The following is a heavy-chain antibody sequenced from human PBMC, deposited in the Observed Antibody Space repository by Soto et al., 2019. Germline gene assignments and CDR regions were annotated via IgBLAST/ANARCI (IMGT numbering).Heavy chain of an antibody. CDR3: ARDPREGRSFLYYYYGMDV. CDR2: LYAGGNT. CDR1: GFTVSNNY. Sequence: LRLSCAASGFTVSNNYMSWVRQAPGKGLEWVSVLYAGGNTNYADSVKGRFTISRDNSQNTLYLQMNSLRAEDTAVYYCARDPREGRSFLYYYYGMDVWGQGTTVTVSS. V-gene: IGHV3-53*01. J-gene: IGHJ6*02.